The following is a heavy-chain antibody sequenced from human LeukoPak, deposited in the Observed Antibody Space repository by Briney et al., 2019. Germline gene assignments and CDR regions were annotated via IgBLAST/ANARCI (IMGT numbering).Heavy chain of an antibody. CDR3: ARRKGMVRGVNSGLYYYYGMDV. D-gene: IGHD3-10*01. V-gene: IGHV4-59*08. CDR2: IYYSGST. Sequence: PSETLSLTCTVSGGSISSYYWSWIRQPPGKGLEWIGYIYYSGSTNYNPSLKSRVTISVDTSKNQFSLKLSSVTAADTAVYHCARRKGMVRGVNSGLYYYYGMDVWGQGTTVTVSS. J-gene: IGHJ6*02. CDR1: GGSISSYY.